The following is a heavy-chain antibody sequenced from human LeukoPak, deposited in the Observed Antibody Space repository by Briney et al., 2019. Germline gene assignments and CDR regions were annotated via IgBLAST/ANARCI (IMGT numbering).Heavy chain of an antibody. CDR1: GFTFTNYW. Sequence: GGSLRLSCTASGFTFTNYWMSWVSQAPGKGVEGVANIKQDENEKHYVDSVRGRFTISRDNAKNSVFLQMNSLRAEDTAVYYCARDGYKDRYFDYWGQGTLVTVSA. CDR3: ARDGYKDRYFDY. J-gene: IGHJ4*02. V-gene: IGHV3-7*01. D-gene: IGHD5-24*01. CDR2: IKQDENEK.